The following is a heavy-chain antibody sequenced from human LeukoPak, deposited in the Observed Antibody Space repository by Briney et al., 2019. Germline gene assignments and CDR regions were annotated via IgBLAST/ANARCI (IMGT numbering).Heavy chain of an antibody. D-gene: IGHD6-13*01. J-gene: IGHJ3*02. Sequence: PSETLSLTCTVSGGSISSSSYFWGWIRQPPGRGLQWIGTIYYSGSTYYNPSLKSRLTISISTSRNQFSLRLSSVTAADTALYYCARSFAPSRSGAFDIWGQGAMVTVSS. CDR3: ARSFAPSRSGAFDI. V-gene: IGHV4-39*01. CDR2: IYYSGST. CDR1: GGSISSSSYF.